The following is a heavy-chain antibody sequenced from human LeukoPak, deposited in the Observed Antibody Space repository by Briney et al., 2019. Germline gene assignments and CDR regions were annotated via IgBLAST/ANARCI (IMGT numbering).Heavy chain of an antibody. D-gene: IGHD3-10*01. CDR1: GGSLNDYL. Sequence: SETLSLTCAVYGGSLNDYLWSWIRQSPGKGLEWIGEVGHSGTTIYNPSLKSRVTISVDSSRNQFSLTLTSVTAADTAVYYCAREIISARAGFDIWGQGTMVTVSS. J-gene: IGHJ3*02. CDR2: VGHSGTT. V-gene: IGHV4-34*01. CDR3: AREIISARAGFDI.